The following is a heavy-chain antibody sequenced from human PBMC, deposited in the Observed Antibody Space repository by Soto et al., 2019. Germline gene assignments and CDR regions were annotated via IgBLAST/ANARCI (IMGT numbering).Heavy chain of an antibody. J-gene: IGHJ4*02. V-gene: IGHV5-10-1*01. D-gene: IGHD3-22*01. CDR1: GYSFAGYW. CDR3: ARQIYDSDTGPNFQYYFDS. CDR2: IDPSDSQT. Sequence: GESLKISCKGSGYSFAGYWITWVRQKPGKGLEWMGRIDPSDSQTYYSPSYRGHVTISATKSITTVFLQWSSLRASDTAMYYCARQIYDSDTGPNFQYYFDSWGQGTPVTVSS.